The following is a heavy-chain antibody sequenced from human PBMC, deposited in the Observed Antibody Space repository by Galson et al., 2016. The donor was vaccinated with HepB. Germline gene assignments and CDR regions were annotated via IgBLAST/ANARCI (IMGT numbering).Heavy chain of an antibody. D-gene: IGHD6-19*01. J-gene: IGHJ3*02. CDR3: ARMRYSSGWLDGFDI. Sequence: SLRLSCAASGFIFSTYSMNWVRQAPGKGLEWVSSISSDSAYRYYADSVKGRFTISRDNAKKSLYLQMNSLRAKDTAVYYCARMRYSSGWLDGFDIWGQGTMVTVSS. CDR1: GFIFSTYS. CDR2: ISSDSAYR. V-gene: IGHV3-21*01.